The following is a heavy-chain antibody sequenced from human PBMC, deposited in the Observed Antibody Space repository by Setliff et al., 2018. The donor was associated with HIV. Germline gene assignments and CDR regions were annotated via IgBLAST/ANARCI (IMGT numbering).Heavy chain of an antibody. CDR3: ARHERSIFGVTYSYYMDV. Sequence: SETLSLTCTVSGGSISSSSYYWGWIRQPPGKGLEWIGSIYYSGSTYYNPSPKSRVTISVDTSKNQFSLKLSSVTAADTAVYYCARHERSIFGVTYSYYMDVWGKGTTVTVSS. V-gene: IGHV4-39*01. CDR2: IYYSGST. D-gene: IGHD3-3*01. CDR1: GGSISSSSYY. J-gene: IGHJ6*03.